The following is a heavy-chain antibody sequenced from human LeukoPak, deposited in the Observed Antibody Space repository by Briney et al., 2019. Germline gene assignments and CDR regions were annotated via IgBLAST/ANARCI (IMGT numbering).Heavy chain of an antibody. J-gene: IGHJ4*02. CDR2: INHSGST. CDR3: TRGPYSNLGRFDY. CDR1: GGSFSAYY. V-gene: IGHV4-34*01. D-gene: IGHD4-11*01. Sequence: SETLSLTCAVYGGSFSAYYWSWIRQPPGKGLEWIGEINHSGSTNYNPSLKSRVTISVDTSKNQFSLRLSSVIAADTAMYYCTRGPYSNLGRFDYWGQGTLVTVSS.